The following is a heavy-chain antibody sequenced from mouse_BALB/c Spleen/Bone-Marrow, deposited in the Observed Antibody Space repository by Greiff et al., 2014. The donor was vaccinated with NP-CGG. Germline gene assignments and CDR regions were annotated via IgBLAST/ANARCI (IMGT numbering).Heavy chain of an antibody. D-gene: IGHD2-3*01. CDR3: ARDGYYVVMDY. CDR1: GFSFTNYG. CDR2: IWAGGST. V-gene: IGHV2-9*02. J-gene: IGHJ4*01. Sequence: QVQLKESGPGLVAPSQSLSITCTVSGFSFTNYGVHWVRQPPGKGLEWLGVIWAGGSTNYNSALMSRLSITKDNSKNQVFLKMNSLQTADTAMYYCARDGYYVVMDYWGQGTSVTVSS.